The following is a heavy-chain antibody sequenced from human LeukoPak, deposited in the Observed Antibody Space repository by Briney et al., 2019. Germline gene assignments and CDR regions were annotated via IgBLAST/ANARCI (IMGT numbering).Heavy chain of an antibody. D-gene: IGHD6-13*01. CDR2: IYHSGRT. J-gene: IGHJ4*02. CDR3: ARVAASALYYFDY. V-gene: IGHV4-30-2*01. Sequence: SQTLSLTCVVSGGSLTCGEYFWSWIRQPPGKGLECIGYIYHSGRTSYNPPLKSRVTISVDRPKNQFPLRVSSVTAADTAVYYCARVAASALYYFDYWGEGTLVTVSS. CDR1: GGSLTCGEYF.